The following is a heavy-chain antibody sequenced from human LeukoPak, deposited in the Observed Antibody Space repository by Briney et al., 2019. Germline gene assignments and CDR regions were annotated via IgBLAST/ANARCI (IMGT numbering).Heavy chain of an antibody. D-gene: IGHD3-3*01. CDR2: TNAGNGNT. J-gene: IGHJ4*02. CDR3: AGGGRFLEQLDY. CDR1: GYTFTSYA. Sequence: GASVKVSCKASGYTFTSYAMHWVRQAPGQRLEWMGWTNAGNGNTKYSQKFQGRVTITRDTSASTAYMELSSLRSQDTSVYFCAGGGRFLEQLDYWGQGTLVTVSS. V-gene: IGHV1-3*01.